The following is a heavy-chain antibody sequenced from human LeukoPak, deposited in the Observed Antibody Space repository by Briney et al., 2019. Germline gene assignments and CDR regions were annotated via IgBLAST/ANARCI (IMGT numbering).Heavy chain of an antibody. V-gene: IGHV1-2*02. J-gene: IGHJ4*02. D-gene: IGHD1-1*01. CDR2: INPNNGGT. Sequence: ASVKVSCKASGYTFTGYYIHWVRQAPGQGLEWMGWINPNNGGTNSAQKFQGRVTMTRDTSIGTAYMELNRLTYDDTAVYYCGRDRHWNQGSFDYWGQGTLVTVSS. CDR3: GRDRHWNQGSFDY. CDR1: GYTFTGYY.